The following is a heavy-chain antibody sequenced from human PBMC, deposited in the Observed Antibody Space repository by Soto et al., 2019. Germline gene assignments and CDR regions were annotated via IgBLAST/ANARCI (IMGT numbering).Heavy chain of an antibody. D-gene: IGHD2-21*02. Sequence: NPGGSLRLSCAASGFTFSYYYMSWIRQAPGKGLEWVSYISSSSSYTNYADSVKGRFTISRDNAKNSLYLQMNSLRAEDTAVYYCARDLDVVVTTHWGQGTLVTVSS. CDR3: ARDLDVVVTTH. CDR1: GFTFSYYY. V-gene: IGHV3-11*06. CDR2: ISSSSSYT. J-gene: IGHJ4*02.